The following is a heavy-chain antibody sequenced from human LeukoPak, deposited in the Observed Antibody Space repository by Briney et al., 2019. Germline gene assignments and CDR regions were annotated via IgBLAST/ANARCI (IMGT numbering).Heavy chain of an antibody. CDR1: GGSISSGGYY. J-gene: IGHJ4*02. CDR3: AIGDSFDF. CDR2: IKQDGSEK. Sequence: ETLSLTCTVSGGSISSGGYYWSWIRQHPGKGLEWVANIKQDGSEKYYVDSVTGRFTISRDNAKNSLFLQMNSLRAEDTAVYYCAIGDSFDFWGQGTLVTVSS. D-gene: IGHD4-17*01. V-gene: IGHV3-7*01.